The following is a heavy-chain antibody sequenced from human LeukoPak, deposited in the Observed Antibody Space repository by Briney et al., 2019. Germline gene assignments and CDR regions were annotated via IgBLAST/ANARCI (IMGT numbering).Heavy chain of an antibody. J-gene: IGHJ5*02. Sequence: SVKVSCKAYGDTFSSYAISWVRQAPGQGLEWMGGIIPIFGTANYAQQFQGRVTITTDVSTSTAYMELSSLRSEDTAVYYCARAGDYDARFDPWGQGTLVTVSS. D-gene: IGHD4-17*01. CDR3: ARAGDYDARFDP. V-gene: IGHV1-69*05. CDR2: IIPIFGTA. CDR1: GDTFSSYA.